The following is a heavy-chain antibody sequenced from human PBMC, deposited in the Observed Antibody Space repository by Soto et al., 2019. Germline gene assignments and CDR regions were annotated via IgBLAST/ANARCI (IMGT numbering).Heavy chain of an antibody. D-gene: IGHD3-3*01. V-gene: IGHV4-31*02. J-gene: IGHJ4*02. CDR2: IYYSGST. Sequence: TLSLTCTVSGGSISSGGYYWSWIRQHPGKGLEWIGYIYYSGSTYYNPSLKSRVTISVDTSKNQFSLKLSSVTAADTAVYYCAGSLGRYYDFWSGYYTFDYWGQGTLVTVTS. CDR3: AGSLGRYYDFWSGYYTFDY. CDR1: GGSISSGGYY.